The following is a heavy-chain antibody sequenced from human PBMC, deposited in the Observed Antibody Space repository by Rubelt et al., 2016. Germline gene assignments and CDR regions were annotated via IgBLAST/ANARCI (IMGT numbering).Heavy chain of an antibody. CDR3: ARTPGQSSWYYFDY. CDR2: IYYSGST. V-gene: IGHV4-59*08. D-gene: IGHD6-13*01. Sequence: QVQLQESGPGLVKPSETLSLTCTVSGGSISSYYWSWIRQPPGKGLEWIGYIYYSGSTNYNPSLKSRVTISLNTSKNQFSLKLSSVTAADTAVYYCARTPGQSSWYYFDYWGQGTLVTVSS. CDR1: GGSISSYY. J-gene: IGHJ4*02.